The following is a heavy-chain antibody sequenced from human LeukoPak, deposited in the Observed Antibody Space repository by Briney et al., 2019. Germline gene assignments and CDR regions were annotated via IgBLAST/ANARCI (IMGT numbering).Heavy chain of an antibody. Sequence: SETLSLTCTVSGGSISSYYWSWIRQPPAKGLEWIGYIYYSGSTSYNPSLKSRVTISVDTSKNQFSLKLSSVTAADTAVYYCERYSGYFDYWGQGTLVTVSS. CDR1: GGSISSYY. CDR2: IYYSGST. CDR3: ERYSGYFDY. D-gene: IGHD1-26*01. J-gene: IGHJ4*02. V-gene: IGHV4-59*08.